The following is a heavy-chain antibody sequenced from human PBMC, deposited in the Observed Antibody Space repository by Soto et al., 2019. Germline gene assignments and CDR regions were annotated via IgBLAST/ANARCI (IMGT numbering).Heavy chain of an antibody. D-gene: IGHD1-26*01. CDR3: AKDRSGSSGPGLDY. CDR2: ISYDGSNK. Sequence: LRLSCAASGFTFSSFGMHWVRQAPGKGLEWVTVISYDGSNKYYADSVKGRFTISRDNSKNTLSLEMNSLRAEDTAVYYCAKDRSGSSGPGLDYWGQGTLVTVSS. V-gene: IGHV3-30*18. J-gene: IGHJ4*02. CDR1: GFTFSSFG.